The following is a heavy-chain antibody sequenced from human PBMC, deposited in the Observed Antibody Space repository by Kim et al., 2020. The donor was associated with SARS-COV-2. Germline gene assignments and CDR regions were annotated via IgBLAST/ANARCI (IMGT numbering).Heavy chain of an antibody. CDR2: IIPIFGTV. Sequence: SVKVSCKASGGTFSSYAISWVRQAPGQGLEWMGGIIPIFGTVNYAQKFQGRVTITADESTSTAYMELSSLRSEDTAVYYCARGNTVSPRYDYWGQGTLVTVSS. J-gene: IGHJ4*02. CDR3: ARGNTVSPRYDY. D-gene: IGHD2-2*02. V-gene: IGHV1-69*13. CDR1: GGTFSSYA.